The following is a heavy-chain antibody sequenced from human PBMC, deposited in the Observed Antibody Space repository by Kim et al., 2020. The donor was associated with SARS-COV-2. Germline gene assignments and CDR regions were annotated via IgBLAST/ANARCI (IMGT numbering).Heavy chain of an antibody. CDR3: ARDPKGGMGELSPSDY. D-gene: IGHD3-16*02. J-gene: IGHJ4*02. CDR2: IKQDGSEK. CDR1: GFTFSSYW. V-gene: IGHV3-7*01. Sequence: GGSLRLSCAASGFTFSSYWMSWVRQAPGKGLEWVANIKQDGSEKYYVDSVKGRFTISRDNAKNSLYLQMNSLRAEDTAVYYCARDPKGGMGELSPSDYWGQGTLVTVSS.